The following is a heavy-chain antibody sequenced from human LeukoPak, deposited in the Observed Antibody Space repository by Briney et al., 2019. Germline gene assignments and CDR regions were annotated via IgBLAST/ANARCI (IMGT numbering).Heavy chain of an antibody. CDR1: GGSFSGYY. Sequence: PSETLSLTCAVYGGSFSGYYWSWIRQPPGKGLEWIGEINHSGSTNYNPSLKSRVTISVDTSKNQFSLKLSSVTAADTAVYYCARRANRDITMVRGVIFYFDYWGQGTLVTVSS. CDR3: ARRANRDITMVRGVIFYFDY. V-gene: IGHV4-34*01. D-gene: IGHD3-10*01. CDR2: INHSGST. J-gene: IGHJ4*02.